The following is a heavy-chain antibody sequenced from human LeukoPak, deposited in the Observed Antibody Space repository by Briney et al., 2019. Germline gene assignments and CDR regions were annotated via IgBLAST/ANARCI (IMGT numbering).Heavy chain of an antibody. V-gene: IGHV3-33*01. CDR1: GFTFSYYG. CDR2: IWYDGSNK. J-gene: IGHJ4*02. Sequence: PGGSLRLSCAASGFTFSYYGMHWVRQAPGKGLEWVAVIWYDGSNKYYADSVKGRFTISRDNSKNTLYLQMNSLRAEDTAVYYCARLSNSSWYGHWGQGTLVTVSS. D-gene: IGHD2/OR15-2a*01. CDR3: ARLSNSSWYGH.